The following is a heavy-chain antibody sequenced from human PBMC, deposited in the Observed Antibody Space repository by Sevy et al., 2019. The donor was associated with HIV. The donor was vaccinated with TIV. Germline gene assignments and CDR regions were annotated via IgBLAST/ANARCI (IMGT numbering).Heavy chain of an antibody. J-gene: IGHJ5*02. CDR1: GGTFNNYA. D-gene: IGHD3-16*01. CDR3: AKTGRVGLGNWLDP. Sequence: ASVKVSCKASGGTFNNYAISWVRQAPGQGLEWMGGIISIFGTTNYAQKFQGRVTITADESTKTAYMELSSLRSEDTAMYYCAKTGRVGLGNWLDPWCQGTLVTVSS. CDR2: IISIFGTT. V-gene: IGHV1-69*13.